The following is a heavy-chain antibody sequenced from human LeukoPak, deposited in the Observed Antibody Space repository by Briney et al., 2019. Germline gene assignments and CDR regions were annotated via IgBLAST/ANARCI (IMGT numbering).Heavy chain of an antibody. J-gene: IGHJ4*02. D-gene: IGHD3-10*01. CDR2: INPSGGST. CDR3: ASSVGYYYGSGSYFSFDY. V-gene: IGHV1-46*01. CDR1: GYTFTSYY. Sequence: ASVKVSCKASGYTFTSYYMHWVRQAPGQGLEWMGIINPSGGSTSYAQKFQGRVTMTRDTSTSTVYMELSSLRSEDTAVYYCASSVGYYYGSGSYFSFDYWGQGTLVTVPS.